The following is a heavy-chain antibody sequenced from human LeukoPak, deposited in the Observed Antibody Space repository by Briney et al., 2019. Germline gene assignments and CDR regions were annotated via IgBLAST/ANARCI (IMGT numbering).Heavy chain of an antibody. J-gene: IGHJ4*02. Sequence: GGSLRLSCTASGLTFSTSGFNWVRQAPGKGLEWVASIGPTGSDRYHADSTKGRFTISRDNANNFLYLQMNSLRAEDTAVYYCATETNGRHYDYWGQGTLLTVSS. D-gene: IGHD1-14*01. V-gene: IGHV3-21*06. CDR1: GLTFSTSG. CDR2: IGPTGSDR. CDR3: ATETNGRHYDY.